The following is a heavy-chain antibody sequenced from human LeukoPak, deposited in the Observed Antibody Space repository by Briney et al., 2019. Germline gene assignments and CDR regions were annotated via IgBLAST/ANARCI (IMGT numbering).Heavy chain of an antibody. D-gene: IGHD7-27*01. J-gene: IGHJ4*02. V-gene: IGHV4-4*07. CDR2: YASGTT. CDR3: ATGDHSFDN. Sequence: SETLSLTCSVSGASLTIYYWNWIRQPAGKGLEWIGRYASGTTTHNPSLKSQFAMSIDTSKNQISLKLTSVAAADTAVYYCATGDHSFDNWGQGILVTVTP. CDR1: GASLTIYY.